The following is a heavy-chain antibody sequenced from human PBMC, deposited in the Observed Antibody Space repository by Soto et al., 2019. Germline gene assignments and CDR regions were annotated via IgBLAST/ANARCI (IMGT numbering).Heavy chain of an antibody. CDR2: ISHTGRT. CDR1: TGSMRTYY. J-gene: IGHJ4*02. D-gene: IGHD4-17*01. V-gene: IGHV4-59*01. CDR3: ARDDTTGLFDF. Sequence: SETLSLTCSVSTGSMRTYYWTWIRQSPGKGLEWIGQISHTGRTKYNPSLESRVTISVDTSRKQFSLKLTSVTAADTALYYCARDDTTGLFDFWGQGTLVTVSS.